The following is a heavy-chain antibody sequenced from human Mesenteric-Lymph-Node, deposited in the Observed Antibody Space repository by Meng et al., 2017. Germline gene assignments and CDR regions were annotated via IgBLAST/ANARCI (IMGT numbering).Heavy chain of an antibody. CDR1: GFTFSSYA. V-gene: IGHV3-30*01. D-gene: IGHD2-2*01. CDR2: ISYDGSNK. CDR3: ARDRGYCSSTSCYYLDY. Sequence: GESLKISCAASGFTFSSYAMHWVRQAPGKGLEWVAVISYDGSNKYYADSVKGRFTISRDNSKNTLYLQMNSLRAEDTAVYYYARDRGYCSSTSCYYLDYWGQGTLVTVSS. J-gene: IGHJ4*02.